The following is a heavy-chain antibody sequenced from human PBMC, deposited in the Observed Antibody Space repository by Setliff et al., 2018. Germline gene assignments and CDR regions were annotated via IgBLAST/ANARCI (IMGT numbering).Heavy chain of an antibody. J-gene: IGHJ6*03. CDR3: AREGVDTRSSTDYRYYMDV. V-gene: IGHV1-69*05. CDR1: GFRFTNFG. CDR2: TIPNFGTT. Sequence: SVKVSCKTSGFRFTNFGFSWVRQAPGQGLEWLGGTIPNFGTTNYAQEFQGRVTIITDESTSTAYMELSSLRFEDTAVYYCAREGVDTRSSTDYRYYMDVWGKGTTVTVSS. D-gene: IGHD5-18*01.